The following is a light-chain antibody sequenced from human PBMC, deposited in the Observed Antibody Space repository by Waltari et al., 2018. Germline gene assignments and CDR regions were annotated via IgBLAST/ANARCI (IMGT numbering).Light chain of an antibody. J-gene: IGLJ3*02. V-gene: IGLV3-21*04. CDR3: QVWDTTTDHRWV. CDR1: NIGYKS. Sequence: SYVLTHPPSLSVAPGQTARITCGGNNIGYKSLHWYQQRPGQAPVLVIYSDTDRPSGIPERFSGSNSANTPTLTISRVEAGDEADYYCQVWDTTTDHRWVFGGGTKLTVL. CDR2: SDT.